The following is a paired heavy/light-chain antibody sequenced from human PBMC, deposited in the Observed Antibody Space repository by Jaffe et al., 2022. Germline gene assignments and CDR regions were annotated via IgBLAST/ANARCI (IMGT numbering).Light chain of an antibody. CDR2: WGF. J-gene: IGKJ1*01. CDR3: MQALQMPPT. CDR1: QNLHHHYGHYY. Sequence: DIVMTQSPLFLPVTPGEPASISCRSSQNLHHHYGHYYVDWYLQKPGQSPQLLIYWGFNRASGVPDRISGGGSGTDFTLRISRVEADDVGVYYCMQALQMPPTFGQGTTVEIK. V-gene: IGKV2-28*01.
Heavy chain of an antibody. CDR2: IYPEDSDT. J-gene: IGHJ4*02. CDR3: VKGYRGSYYEEDS. D-gene: IGHD1-26*01. CDR1: GYSFISYW. Sequence: EVLLVQSGVEVKKPGESLKISCKGSGYSFISYWIGWVRQRPGKGLEWMGIIYPEDSDTRYSPSFQGQVTISVDKSITTAYLQWSSLKASDSAMYYCVKGYRGSYYEEDSWGQGTLVTVSS. V-gene: IGHV5-51*03.